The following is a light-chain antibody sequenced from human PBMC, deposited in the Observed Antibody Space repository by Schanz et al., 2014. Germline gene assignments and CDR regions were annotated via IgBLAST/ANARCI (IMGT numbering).Light chain of an antibody. J-gene: IGLJ2*01. CDR1: SSDVGGYNY. CDR2: DVN. V-gene: IGLV2-8*01. Sequence: QSALTQPASVSGSPGQSITISCTGTSSDVGGYNYVSWYQHHPGKAPKLMIYDVNNRPSGVPDRFSGSKSGDTASLTVSGLQAEDDADYYCSSYAGSRNLVFGGGTKLTVL. CDR3: SSYAGSRNLV.